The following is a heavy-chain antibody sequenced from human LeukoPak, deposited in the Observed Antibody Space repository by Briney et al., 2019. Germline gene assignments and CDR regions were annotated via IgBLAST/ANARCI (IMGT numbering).Heavy chain of an antibody. CDR1: GFTFSNAW. J-gene: IGHJ4*02. V-gene: IGHV3-15*01. Sequence: GGSLRLSCAASGFTFSNAWMSWVRQAPGKGLEWVSRIKSKTDDGITDYAAPVKGRFTISRDDSKNTLYLQMNGLKTEDTAVYYCTTDGYYYDSSGYYPDYWGQGTLVTVSS. CDR3: TTDGYYYDSSGYYPDY. D-gene: IGHD3-22*01. CDR2: IKSKTDDGIT.